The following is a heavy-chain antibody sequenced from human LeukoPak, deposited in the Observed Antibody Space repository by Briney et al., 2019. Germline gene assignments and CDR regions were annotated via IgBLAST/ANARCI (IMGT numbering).Heavy chain of an antibody. D-gene: IGHD3-3*01. V-gene: IGHV4-59*01. CDR2: IYYSGST. CDR3: ARDSGGSGYLWFDP. CDR1: GGSISSYY. Sequence: SETLSLTCTVSGGSISSYYWSWIRQPPGKGLEWIGYIYYSGSTYYNPSLKSRVSISLDTSKNQFSLKLTSATAADTAVYYRARDSGGSGYLWFDPWGQGTLVTVSS. J-gene: IGHJ5*02.